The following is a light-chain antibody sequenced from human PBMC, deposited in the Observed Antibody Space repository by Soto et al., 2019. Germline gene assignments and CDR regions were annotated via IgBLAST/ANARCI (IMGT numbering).Light chain of an antibody. CDR2: AAS. J-gene: IGKJ4*01. V-gene: IGKV1-39*01. CDR1: QSISSY. Sequence: DIQMTQSPSTLSASVGDRVTITCRASQSISSYLNWYQQKPGKAPNLLIYAASSLHSGGPSRFSGSGSGTDFTLTISSLQPEDFATYYCQQANSFPLTFGGGTKVDIK. CDR3: QQANSFPLT.